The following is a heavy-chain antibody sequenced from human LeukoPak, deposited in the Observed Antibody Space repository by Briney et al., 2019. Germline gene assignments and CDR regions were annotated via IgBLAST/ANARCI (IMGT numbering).Heavy chain of an antibody. J-gene: IGHJ4*02. CDR2: IKNDGTVK. V-gene: IGHV3-7*01. D-gene: IGHD5-18*01. CDR1: GFTFSYHR. CDR3: AKDSYSKGDY. Sequence: GGSLTLSCAASGFTFSYHRMTWVRHAPGKGLERVANIKNDGTVKNYVDSVKSRFTISRDNAKNSLYLQRNSLRAEDTGVYYCAKDSYSKGDYWGQGVLVSVSS.